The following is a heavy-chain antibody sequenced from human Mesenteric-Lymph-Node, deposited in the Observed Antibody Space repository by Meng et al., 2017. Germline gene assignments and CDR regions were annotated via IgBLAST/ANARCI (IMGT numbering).Heavy chain of an antibody. CDR1: GYSTSSGYY. CDR2: IYHSGST. Sequence: SEILSLTCPVPGYSTSSGYYWGWIRQPPGKGLEWLGSIYHSGSTYYNPSLKSRVTISGDTSKNQFSLKMSSVTAADTAVYYCARTVLRGSYEVDAFDIWGQGTMVTVSS. V-gene: IGHV4-38-2*01. D-gene: IGHD1-26*01. J-gene: IGHJ3*02. CDR3: ARTVLRGSYEVDAFDI.